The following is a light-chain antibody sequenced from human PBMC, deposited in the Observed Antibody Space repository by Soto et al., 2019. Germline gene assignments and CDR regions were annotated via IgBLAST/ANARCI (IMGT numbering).Light chain of an antibody. CDR2: VESSGTY. J-gene: IGLJ2*01. CDR3: ETWDSNTHVL. Sequence: QPVLTQSSSASASLGSSVKLTCTLSSGHSTYIVAWHQQQPGKAPRYLMNVESSGTYNKGSGVPDRFSGSSSGADRYLTISNLHFDDEADYYCETWDSNTHVLFGGGTQLTVL. CDR1: SGHSTYI. V-gene: IGLV4-60*02.